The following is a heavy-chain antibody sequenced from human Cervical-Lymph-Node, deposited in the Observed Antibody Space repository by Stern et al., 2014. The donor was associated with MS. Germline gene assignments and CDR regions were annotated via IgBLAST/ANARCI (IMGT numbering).Heavy chain of an antibody. V-gene: IGHV3-30*01. Sequence: QVQLVQSGGGVVQPGRSLRLSCAASGFTFSSYAMHWVRQAPGKGLEWVAVISYDGSNKYYADSVKGRFTISRDNSKNTLYLQMNSLRAEDTAVYYCARDRHSSGYTAFDYWGQGTLVTFSS. CDR1: GFTFSSYA. J-gene: IGHJ4*02. CDR3: ARDRHSSGYTAFDY. D-gene: IGHD6-19*01. CDR2: ISYDGSNK.